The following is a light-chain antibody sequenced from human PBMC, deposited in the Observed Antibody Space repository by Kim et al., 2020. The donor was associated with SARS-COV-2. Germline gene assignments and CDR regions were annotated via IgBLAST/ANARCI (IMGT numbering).Light chain of an antibody. J-gene: IGKJ2*01. V-gene: IGKV1-17*03. Sequence: SASLGDRVTIACRASQGISRFLAWFQQTAGKVPKRRFYDVSSLQSGVPSRFSGSGSGTEFTLTITGLQLKDFATYFSLQHKTFPYTFGLGTKLEIK. CDR3: LQHKTFPYT. CDR2: DVS. CDR1: QGISRF.